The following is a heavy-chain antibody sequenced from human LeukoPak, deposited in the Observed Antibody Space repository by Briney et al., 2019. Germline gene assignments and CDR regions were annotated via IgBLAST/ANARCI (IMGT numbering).Heavy chain of an antibody. J-gene: IGHJ3*02. Sequence: GGSLRLSCAASGFTLSNYEMNWVRQAPGKGLEWVSYISSSGTMIYYADSVKGRFTISRDNAENSLYLQMNSLRVEDTAVYYCARDGQTYGDAFDIWGQGTMVTVSS. V-gene: IGHV3-48*03. CDR1: GFTLSNYE. CDR2: ISSSGTMI. D-gene: IGHD4-17*01. CDR3: ARDGQTYGDAFDI.